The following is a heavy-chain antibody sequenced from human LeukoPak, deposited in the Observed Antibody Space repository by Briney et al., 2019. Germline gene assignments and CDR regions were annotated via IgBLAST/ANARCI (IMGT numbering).Heavy chain of an antibody. D-gene: IGHD3-22*01. CDR2: ISSSGSTI. CDR3: ARDNYDSSGPYYFDY. J-gene: IGHJ4*02. V-gene: IGHV3-48*03. Sequence: GGSLRLSCAASGFTFSSYEMNWVRQAPGKGLEWVPYISSSGSTIYYADSVKGRFTTSRDNARNSLYLQMNSLRAEDTAVYYCARDNYDSSGPYYFDYWGQGTLVTVSS. CDR1: GFTFSSYE.